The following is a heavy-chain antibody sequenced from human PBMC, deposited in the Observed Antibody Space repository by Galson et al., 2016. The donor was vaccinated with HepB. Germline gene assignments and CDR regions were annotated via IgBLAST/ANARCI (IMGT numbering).Heavy chain of an antibody. D-gene: IGHD3-22*01. J-gene: IGHJ5*02. V-gene: IGHV2-5*02. CDR1: GFSLTTTGLG. CDR3: SPLRRKAVVNPLWWFYP. Sequence: PALVKPTQTLTLTCTFSGFSLTTTGLGVAWIRQPPGKALECLALIYWDDDKRYSPSLKSRLTITKDTSKNRVVLTMTNMDPVDTATYYLSPLRRKAVVNPLWWFYPWGQGTLVTVSS. CDR2: IYWDDDK.